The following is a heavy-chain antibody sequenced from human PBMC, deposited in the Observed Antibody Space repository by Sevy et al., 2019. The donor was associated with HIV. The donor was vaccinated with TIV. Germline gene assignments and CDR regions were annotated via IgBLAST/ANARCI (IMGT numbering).Heavy chain of an antibody. Sequence: GGCLRLSCVASGFNFNIYSMSWVRQAPGKGLEWVSTLSFGCGRINHADSVQGRFTMSRDDSKKTVYLEMNSLRAEDTAVYYCAREGCTRPHDHWGHGTLVTVSS. J-gene: IGHJ4*01. CDR3: AREGCTRPHDH. CDR2: LSFGCGRI. D-gene: IGHD2-8*01. V-gene: IGHV3-23*01. CDR1: GFNFNIYS.